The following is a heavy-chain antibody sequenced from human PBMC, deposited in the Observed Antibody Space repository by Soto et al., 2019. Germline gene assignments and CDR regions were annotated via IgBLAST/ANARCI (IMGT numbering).Heavy chain of an antibody. CDR2: INSDGSST. CDR1: GFTLSTYW. J-gene: IGHJ4*02. V-gene: IGHV3-74*01. Sequence: GGSLRLSCAASGFTLSTYWMHWVRQTPGKGLVWVSRINSDGSSTTYADSVKGRFTISRDNAKNTLYLQMNSLRAEDTAVYYCARDWNTYGFSSFNDWGQGTLVTVSS. D-gene: IGHD5-18*01. CDR3: ARDWNTYGFSSFND.